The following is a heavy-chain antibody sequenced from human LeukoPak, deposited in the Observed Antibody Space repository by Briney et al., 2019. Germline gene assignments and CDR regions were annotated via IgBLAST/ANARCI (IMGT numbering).Heavy chain of an antibody. CDR3: AHNSYSSGHDAFDI. CDR2: IYHSGST. D-gene: IGHD6-19*01. J-gene: IGHJ3*02. V-gene: IGHV4-38-2*01. Sequence: SETLSLTCAVSGYSISSGYYWGWIRQPLGKGLEWIGSIYHSGSTYYNPSLKSRVTISVDTSKNQFSLKLSSVTAADTAVYYCAHNSYSSGHDAFDIWGQGTMVTVSS. CDR1: GYSISSGYY.